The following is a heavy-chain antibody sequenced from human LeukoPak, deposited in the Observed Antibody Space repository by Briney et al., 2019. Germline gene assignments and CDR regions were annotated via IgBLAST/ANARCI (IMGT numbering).Heavy chain of an antibody. Sequence: ASVKVSCKASGGTFSSYAISWVRQAPGQGLEWMGGIIPIFGTANYAQKFQGRVTITADKSTSTAYMELSSLRSEDTAVYYCARDSRAYSSSWFGYSSGWYFDYWGQGTLVTVSS. CDR3: ARDSRAYSSSWFGYSSGWYFDY. V-gene: IGHV1-69*06. CDR2: IIPIFGTA. J-gene: IGHJ4*02. CDR1: GGTFSSYA. D-gene: IGHD6-19*01.